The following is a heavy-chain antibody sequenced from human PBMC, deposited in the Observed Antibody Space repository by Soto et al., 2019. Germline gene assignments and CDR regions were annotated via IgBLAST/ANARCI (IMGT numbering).Heavy chain of an antibody. J-gene: IGHJ4*02. CDR2: IYHRGST. V-gene: IGHV4-30-2*01. CDR1: GGSISSGGDF. CDR3: ARVYGGLNYFDY. Sequence: SETLSLTCAVSGGSISSGGDFWSWIRQPPGKGLEWIGYIYHRGSTYYNPSLKSRLTISIDRSKNQFSLNLSSVTAADTAVYYCARVYGGLNYFDYWAQGTLVTVSS. D-gene: IGHD4-17*01.